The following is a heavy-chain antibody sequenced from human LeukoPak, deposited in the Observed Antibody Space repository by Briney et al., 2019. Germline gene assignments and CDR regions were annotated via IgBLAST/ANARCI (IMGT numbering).Heavy chain of an antibody. V-gene: IGHV3-30-3*01. CDR1: GFTFSSYA. CDR2: ISYDGSNK. CDR3: ARAEYCSSTSCDFDY. D-gene: IGHD2-2*01. Sequence: TGRSLRLSCAASGFTFSSYAMHWVRQAPGKGLEWVAVISYDGSNKYYADSVKGRFTISRDNSKNTLYLQMNSLRAEDTAVYYCARAEYCSSTSCDFDYWGQGTLVTVSS. J-gene: IGHJ4*02.